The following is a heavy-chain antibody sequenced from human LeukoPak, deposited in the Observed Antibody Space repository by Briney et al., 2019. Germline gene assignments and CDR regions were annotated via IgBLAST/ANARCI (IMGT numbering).Heavy chain of an antibody. CDR1: GFTFSSYG. Sequence: GGSLRLSCAASGFTFSSYGMHWVRQAPGKGLEWVAVISYDGSNKYYADSVKGRFTISRDNSKNTLYLQMNSLRAEDTAVYYCAKDGTYSSSSFDYWGQGTLVTVSS. D-gene: IGHD6-6*01. J-gene: IGHJ4*02. CDR3: AKDGTYSSSSFDY. CDR2: ISYDGSNK. V-gene: IGHV3-30*18.